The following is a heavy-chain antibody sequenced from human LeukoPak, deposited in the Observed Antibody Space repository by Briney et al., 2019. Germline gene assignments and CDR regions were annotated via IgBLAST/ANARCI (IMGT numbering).Heavy chain of an antibody. CDR3: ARMVSSSSRDY. D-gene: IGHD6-6*01. J-gene: IGHJ4*02. CDR1: GGSISSGGYY. V-gene: IGHV4-30-2*01. Sequence: PSQTLSLTSTVSGGSISSGGYYWSWIRQPPGKGLEWIGYIYHSGSTYYNPSLKSRVTISVDRSKNQFSLKLSSVTAADTAVYYCARMVSSSSRDYWGQGTLVTVSS. CDR2: IYHSGST.